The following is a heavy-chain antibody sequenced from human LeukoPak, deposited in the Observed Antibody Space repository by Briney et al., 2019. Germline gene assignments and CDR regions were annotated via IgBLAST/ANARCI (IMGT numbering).Heavy chain of an antibody. CDR2: INPSGGST. V-gene: IGHV1-46*01. D-gene: IGHD3-22*01. Sequence: ASVTVSCKASGYTFTSYYMHWVRQAPGQGLEWMGIINPSGGSTNYAQKFQGRVTMTRDISTSTVYMELSSLRSEDTDVYYCARDEYYYDSSGTNWFDPWGQGTLVTVSS. CDR3: ARDEYYYDSSGTNWFDP. J-gene: IGHJ5*02. CDR1: GYTFTSYY.